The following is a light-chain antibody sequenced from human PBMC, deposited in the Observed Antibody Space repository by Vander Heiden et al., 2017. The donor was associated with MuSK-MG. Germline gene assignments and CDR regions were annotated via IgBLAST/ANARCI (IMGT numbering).Light chain of an antibody. V-gene: IGLV1-44*01. J-gene: IGLJ2*01. Sequence: QSVLTQPPSASGTPGQRVTISCSGSSSNIGSNTVNWYQHLPGTAPNLLIYRNNQRPSGVPDRFSGSKSGTSASLAINGLQSEDEADYYCAAWDDSLNGPVFGGGTKLTVL. CDR3: AAWDDSLNGPV. CDR1: SSNIGSNT. CDR2: RNN.